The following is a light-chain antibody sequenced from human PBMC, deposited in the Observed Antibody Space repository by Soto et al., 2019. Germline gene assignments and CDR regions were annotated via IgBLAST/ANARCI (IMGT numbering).Light chain of an antibody. V-gene: IGLV1-40*01. Sequence: QPVLTQPPSVSGAPGQRVTISCTGSSSNIGAGYDVHWYQQFPGAAPKLLIFDNSDRPSGVPDRFSGSKSGTSASLAITGLQAEDEAGYYCQSYDSSLSGSVFGGGTKLTVL. J-gene: IGLJ2*01. CDR2: DNS. CDR3: QSYDSSLSGSV. CDR1: SSNIGAGYD.